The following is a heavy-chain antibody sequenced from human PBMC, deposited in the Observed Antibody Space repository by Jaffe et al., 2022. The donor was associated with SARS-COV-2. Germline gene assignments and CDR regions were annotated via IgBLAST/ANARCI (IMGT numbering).Heavy chain of an antibody. CDR3: ARDDDGAYDVADY. Sequence: EVQLVESGGGLVQPGGSLRLSCAASGFTFSRFWMSWVRQAPGKGLEWVANIRGDGSQDFYVDSVKGRFTISRDNAKNTLYLQMNSLRVEDTAVYYCARDDDGAYDVADYWGQGTLVAVSS. CDR2: IRGDGSQD. D-gene: IGHD4-17*01. CDR1: GFTFSRFW. V-gene: IGHV3-7*01. J-gene: IGHJ4*02.